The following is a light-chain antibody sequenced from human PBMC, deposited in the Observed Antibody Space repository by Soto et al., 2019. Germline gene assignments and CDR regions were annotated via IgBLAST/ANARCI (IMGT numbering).Light chain of an antibody. V-gene: IGKV2-30*01. CDR3: MQGTHWPRT. CDR2: KVS. J-gene: IGKJ1*01. CDR1: QSLVYSDGNTY. Sequence: VVMNQSPLSLPVTLGQPASISCRSSQSLVYSDGNTYLNCSQQRPGQSPRRXXYKVSNRDSGVPDRFSASGSGTDFTLKISGVEAEDVGVYYCMQGTHWPRTFCQGTKVDIK.